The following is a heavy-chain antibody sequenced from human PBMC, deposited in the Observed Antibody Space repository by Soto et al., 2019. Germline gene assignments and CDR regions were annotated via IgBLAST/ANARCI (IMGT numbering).Heavy chain of an antibody. Sequence: PSETRSLTCAGYGGSFSGCYWSWIRQPPGKGLEWIGEINHRGSTNYNPSLKSRVTISVDTSKNQFSLTLSSVTAADTAVYYCARPSRFDSWGQGTLVTVS. CDR2: INHRGST. D-gene: IGHD6-6*01. J-gene: IGHJ4*02. CDR1: GGSFSGCY. V-gene: IGHV4-34*01. CDR3: ARPSRFDS.